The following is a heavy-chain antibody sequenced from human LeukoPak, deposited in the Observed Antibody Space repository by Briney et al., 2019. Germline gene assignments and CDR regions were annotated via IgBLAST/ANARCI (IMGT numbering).Heavy chain of an antibody. D-gene: IGHD3-10*01. J-gene: IGHJ3*02. CDR2: INDDGRYT. Sequence: PGGSLRLSCAASGFTFSGYWMYWVRQVPGKGLVWVSRINDDGRYTVYADSVKGRFTISRDNAKNTLYLQMNSLRAEDMAVYYCAKDFYLGSFDASGSSSDAFDIWGQGTMVTVSS. CDR1: GFTFSGYW. CDR3: AKDFYLGSFDASGSSSDAFDI. V-gene: IGHV3-74*01.